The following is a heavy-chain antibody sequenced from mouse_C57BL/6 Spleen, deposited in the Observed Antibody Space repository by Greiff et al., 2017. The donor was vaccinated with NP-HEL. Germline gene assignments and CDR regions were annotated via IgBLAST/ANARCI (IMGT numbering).Heavy chain of an antibody. CDR2: ISYDGSN. Sequence: EVQLQESGPGLVKPSQSLSLTCSVTGYSITSGYYWNWIRQFPGNKLEWMGYISYDGSNNYNPSLKNRISITRDTSKNQFFLKLNSGTTEDTATYYCAREATVVERRFDYWGQGTTLTVSS. J-gene: IGHJ2*01. CDR3: AREATVVERRFDY. CDR1: GYSITSGYY. D-gene: IGHD1-1*01. V-gene: IGHV3-6*01.